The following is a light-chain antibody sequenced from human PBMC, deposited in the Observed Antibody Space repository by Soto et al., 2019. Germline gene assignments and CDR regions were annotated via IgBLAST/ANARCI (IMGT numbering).Light chain of an antibody. CDR2: AAS. CDR1: QGISSY. J-gene: IGKJ3*01. Sequence: GDRVTITCRASQGISSYLAWYQQKPGKAPKLLIYAASTLQSGVPSRFSGSGSGTEFTLTISSLQPEDFATYYCQQLNSYPLVTFGHGTKVDIK. V-gene: IGKV1-9*01. CDR3: QQLNSYPLVT.